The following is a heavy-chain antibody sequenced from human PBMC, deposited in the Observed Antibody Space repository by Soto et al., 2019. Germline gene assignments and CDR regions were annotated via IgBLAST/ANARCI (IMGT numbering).Heavy chain of an antibody. Sequence: SVKVSCKASGGTFSSYAISWVRQAPGQGLEWMGGIIPIFGTANYAQKFQGRFTISRDNSKNTLYLQMNSLRAEDTAVYYCAKDLFTMVRLFDSWGQGTLVTVSS. J-gene: IGHJ4*02. CDR1: GGTFSSYA. CDR2: IIPIFGTA. V-gene: IGHV1-69*05. D-gene: IGHD3-10*01. CDR3: AKDLFTMVRLFDS.